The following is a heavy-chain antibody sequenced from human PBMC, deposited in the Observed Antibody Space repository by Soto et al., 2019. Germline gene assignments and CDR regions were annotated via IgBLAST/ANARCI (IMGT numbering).Heavy chain of an antibody. V-gene: IGHV1-18*01. CDR3: ATDVLVLKHDAFDI. Sequence: GASVKVSCKASGYTFTSYGISWVRQAPGQGLEWMGWISAYNGNTNYAQKLQGRVTMTTDTSTSTAYMELRSLRSDDTAVYYCATDVLVLKHDAFDIWGQGTMVTVSS. J-gene: IGHJ3*02. CDR1: GYTFTSYG. CDR2: ISAYNGNT.